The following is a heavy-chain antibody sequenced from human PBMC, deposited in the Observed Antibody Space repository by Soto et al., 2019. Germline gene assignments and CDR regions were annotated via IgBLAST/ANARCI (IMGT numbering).Heavy chain of an antibody. V-gene: IGHV1-2*02. CDR2: ISPNSGAT. D-gene: IGHD3-10*01. Sequence: QVQLVQSGAEVKKPGASVKVSCKASGYTFTGYYMHWVRQAPGQGLERMGWISPNSGATNYAQKFQGRVTMTRDTSISTAYMELSRLRSDDTAVYYCARDLFGYLEGYFDYWGQGTLVTVSS. J-gene: IGHJ4*02. CDR1: GYTFTGYY. CDR3: ARDLFGYLEGYFDY.